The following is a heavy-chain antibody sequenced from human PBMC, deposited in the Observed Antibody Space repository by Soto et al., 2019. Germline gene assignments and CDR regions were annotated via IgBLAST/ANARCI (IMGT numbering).Heavy chain of an antibody. D-gene: IGHD3-10*01. CDR2: INHSGST. CDR1: GGSFSGYY. V-gene: IGHV4-34*01. J-gene: IGHJ6*02. Sequence: SETLSLTCAVYGGSFSGYYWSWIRQPPGKGLEWIGEINHSGSTNYNPSLKSRVTISVDTSKNQFSLKLSSVTAADTAVYYCARVRVRGVTQKYYYYYYYGMDVWGQGTTVT. CDR3: ARVRVRGVTQKYYYYYYYGMDV.